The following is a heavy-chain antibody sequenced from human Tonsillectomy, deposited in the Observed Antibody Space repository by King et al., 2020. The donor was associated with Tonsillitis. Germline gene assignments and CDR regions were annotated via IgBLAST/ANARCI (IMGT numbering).Heavy chain of an antibody. CDR1: GDSASSNSNY. CDR3: ARRRDRFSRPHFDF. D-gene: IGHD3-3*01. V-gene: IGHV4-39*01. Sequence: QLQESGPGLVKPSETLSLTCTVSGDSASSNSNYWGWIRQPPGKGLEWIGSKYFRGNTYYIPSLEGRVSISADTSQNQLSLKLTSLTAADTAVYFCARRRDRFSRPHFDFWGQGTLVTVSS. J-gene: IGHJ4*02. CDR2: KYFRGNT.